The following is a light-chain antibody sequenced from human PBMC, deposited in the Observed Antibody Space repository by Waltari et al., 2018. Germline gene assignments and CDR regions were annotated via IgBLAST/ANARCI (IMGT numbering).Light chain of an antibody. Sequence: QSALTQPPSASGSPGQSVTISCHGHSSDVCGYNYVSWYQQHPGKAPKLLIYEVSKRPSGVPDRFSGSKSGNTASLAVSGLQAEDEADYYCSSYAGSNNGHYVFGTGTKVTVL. CDR3: SSYAGSNNGHYV. V-gene: IGLV2-8*01. CDR1: SSDVCGYNY. J-gene: IGLJ1*01. CDR2: EVS.